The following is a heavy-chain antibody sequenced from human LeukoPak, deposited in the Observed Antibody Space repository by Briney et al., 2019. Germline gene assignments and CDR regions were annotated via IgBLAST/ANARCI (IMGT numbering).Heavy chain of an antibody. D-gene: IGHD6-13*01. CDR1: GGSISSYY. Sequence: KSSETLSLTCTVSGGSISSYYWSWIRQPPGKGLEWIGYIYYSGSTNYNPSLKSRVTISVDTSKNQFSLKLSSVTAADTAVYYCARVMGQQPQLPNYWGQGTLVTVSS. CDR2: IYYSGST. CDR3: ARVMGQQPQLPNY. J-gene: IGHJ4*02. V-gene: IGHV4-59*01.